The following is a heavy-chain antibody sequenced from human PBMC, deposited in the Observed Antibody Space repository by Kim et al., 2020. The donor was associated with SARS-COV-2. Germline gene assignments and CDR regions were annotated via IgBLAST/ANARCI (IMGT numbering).Heavy chain of an antibody. V-gene: IGHV3-64D*09. D-gene: IGHD3-22*01. CDR3: VKDRGDSSGSWEYYFDY. Sequence: GGSLRLSCSASGFTFSSYAMHWVRQAPGKGLGYVSAISSNGGSTYYADSVKGRFTISRDNSKNTLYLQMSSLRAEDTAVYYCVKDRGDSSGSWEYYFDYWGQGTLVTVSS. CDR1: GFTFSSYA. J-gene: IGHJ4*02. CDR2: ISSNGGST.